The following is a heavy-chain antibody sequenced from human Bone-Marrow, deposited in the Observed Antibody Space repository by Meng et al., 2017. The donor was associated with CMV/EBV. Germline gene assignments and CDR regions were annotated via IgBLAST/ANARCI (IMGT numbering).Heavy chain of an antibody. CDR3: ARGRRSITIFGVVIMHGMDV. V-gene: IGHV1-18*01. Sequence: ASVKVSCKASGYTFTSYGISWVRQAPGQGLEWMGWISAYNGNTNYAQKLQGRVTMTTDTSTSTAYMELRSLRSEDTAVYYCARGRRSITIFGVVIMHGMDVWGQGTTVTVSS. CDR1: GYTFTSYG. CDR2: ISAYNGNT. J-gene: IGHJ6*02. D-gene: IGHD3-3*01.